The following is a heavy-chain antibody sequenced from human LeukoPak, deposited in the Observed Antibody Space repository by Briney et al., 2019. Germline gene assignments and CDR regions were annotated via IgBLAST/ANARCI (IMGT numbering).Heavy chain of an antibody. Sequence: PGESLKISCKGSGYSFTSYWVGWVRQMPGRGLEWMGSIYPGDSDTRYSPSFQGQVTISADKSISTAYLQWSSLKASDTAMYYCARQGSGYSPTYYYYMDVWGKGTTVTISS. CDR3: ARQGSGYSPTYYYYMDV. V-gene: IGHV5-51*01. CDR2: IYPGDSDT. CDR1: GYSFTSYW. D-gene: IGHD5-18*01. J-gene: IGHJ6*03.